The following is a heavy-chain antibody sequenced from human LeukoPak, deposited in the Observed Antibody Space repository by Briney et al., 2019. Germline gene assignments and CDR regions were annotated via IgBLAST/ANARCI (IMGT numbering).Heavy chain of an antibody. CDR2: ISSSSSYI. J-gene: IGHJ4*02. D-gene: IGHD6-19*01. CDR3: ARDRGIYSSGWYTVY. Sequence: PGGSLRLSCAASGFSFSGYWMHWVRQAPGKGLEWVSSISSSSSYIYYADSVKGRFTISGDNAKNSLYLQMNSLRAEDTAVYYCARDRGIYSSGWYTVYWGQGTLVTVSS. V-gene: IGHV3-21*01. CDR1: GFSFSGYW.